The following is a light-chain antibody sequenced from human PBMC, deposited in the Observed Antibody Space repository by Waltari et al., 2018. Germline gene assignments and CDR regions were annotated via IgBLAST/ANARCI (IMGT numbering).Light chain of an antibody. V-gene: IGKV1-5*03. CDR1: QSISSW. Sequence: DIQMTQSPYTLSASVGVRGAITCRASQSISSWLARFQQKPGKAPKLLIRKASSLASGVPSRFSGSGSGTEFTLTISSLQPDDFATYYCQQYSSFWTFGQGTKVEIK. CDR2: KAS. J-gene: IGKJ1*01. CDR3: QQYSSFWT.